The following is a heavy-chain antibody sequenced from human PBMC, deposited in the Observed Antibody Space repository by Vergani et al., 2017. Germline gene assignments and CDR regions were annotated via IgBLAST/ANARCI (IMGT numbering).Heavy chain of an antibody. V-gene: IGHV3-33*06. CDR3: AKDYFNYYGSGSLYYYYYMDV. Sequence: QVQLVESGGGVVQPGRSLRLSCAASGFTFSSYGMHWVRQAPGKGLEWVAVIWYDGSNKYYADSVTGRFTISRDNSNNTLYLQMNSLRAEDTAVYYCAKDYFNYYGSGSLYYYYYMDVWGKGTTVTVSS. D-gene: IGHD3-10*01. J-gene: IGHJ6*03. CDR1: GFTFSSYG. CDR2: IWYDGSNK.